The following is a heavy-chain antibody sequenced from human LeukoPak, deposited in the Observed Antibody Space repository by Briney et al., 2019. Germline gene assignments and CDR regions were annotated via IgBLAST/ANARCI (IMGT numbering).Heavy chain of an antibody. CDR1: GFTFSSYA. V-gene: IGHV3-23*01. Sequence: PGGSLRLSCAASGFTFSSYAMSWVRQAPGKGLEWVSAISGSGGSTYYADSVKGRFTIFRDNSKNTLYLQMNSLRAEDTAVYYCAKDHPTTEYYYYGMDVWGQGTTVTVSS. CDR3: AKDHPTTEYYYYGMDV. D-gene: IGHD4-17*01. CDR2: ISGSGGST. J-gene: IGHJ6*02.